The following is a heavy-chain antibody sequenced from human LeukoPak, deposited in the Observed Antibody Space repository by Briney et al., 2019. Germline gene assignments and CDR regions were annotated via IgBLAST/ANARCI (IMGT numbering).Heavy chain of an antibody. CDR3: ARLFGDYETPAFDI. CDR2: IYYSGSA. J-gene: IGHJ3*02. Sequence: SETLSLTCTVPVGSISSYYWSWIRQPPGKGLEWIGYIYYSGSATYNPSLKCRVTISADTSKNQFSLMLSAVTPADTALYYCARLFGDYETPAFDIWGQGTMVTVSS. V-gene: IGHV4-59*12. D-gene: IGHD4-17*01. CDR1: VGSISSYY.